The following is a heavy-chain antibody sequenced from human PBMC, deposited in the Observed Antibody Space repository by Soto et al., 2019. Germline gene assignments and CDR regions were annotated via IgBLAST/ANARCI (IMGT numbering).Heavy chain of an antibody. V-gene: IGHV3-13*01. J-gene: IGHJ3*02. D-gene: IGHD3-10*01. Sequence: GGSLRLSCAASGFTFSSYDMHWVRQATGKGLEWVSAIGTAGDTYYQGSVKGRFTISRENAKNSLYLQMNSLRAGDTAVYYCARSRFGELPRANDAFDIWGQGTMVTVSS. CDR1: GFTFSSYD. CDR3: ARSRFGELPRANDAFDI. CDR2: IGTAGDT.